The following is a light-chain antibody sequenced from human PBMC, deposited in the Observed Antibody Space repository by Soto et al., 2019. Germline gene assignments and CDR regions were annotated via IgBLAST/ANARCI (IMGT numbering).Light chain of an antibody. CDR1: QSNSSY. CDR2: AAS. CDR3: QQSYSTPLT. Sequence: DIQMTQSPSSLSASVGDRVTITCRASQSNSSYLNWYQQKPGKAPKLLMYAASSLQSGVPSRFSGSRSGTDFTLTISSLQPEDFATYYCQQSYSTPLTFGGGTKVEIK. J-gene: IGKJ4*01. V-gene: IGKV1-39*01.